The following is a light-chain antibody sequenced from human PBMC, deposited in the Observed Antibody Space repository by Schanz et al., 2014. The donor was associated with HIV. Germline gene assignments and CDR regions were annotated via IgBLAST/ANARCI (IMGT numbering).Light chain of an antibody. CDR1: NVGIKS. V-gene: IGLV3-21*04. CDR2: YDT. J-gene: IGLJ3*02. Sequence: SYELTQPPSVSVAPGKTASITCGGNNVGIKSVYWYQQKPGQAPVMVISYDTDRPSGIPERFSGSGSDTSASLAISGLQSEDEADYYCAGWDDSLNVWVFGGGTKLTVL. CDR3: AGWDDSLNVWV.